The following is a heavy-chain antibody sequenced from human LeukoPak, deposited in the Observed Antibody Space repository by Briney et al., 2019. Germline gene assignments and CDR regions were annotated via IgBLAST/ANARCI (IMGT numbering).Heavy chain of an antibody. CDR3: ARSFTPYQPLDVFDY. V-gene: IGHV3-23*01. D-gene: IGHD2-2*01. J-gene: IGHJ4*02. Sequence: PGGSLRLSCVGSEFSFPNYAMSWVRQAPGRGLEWVSSISGSGGGTYYADSVKGRFTISRDNSKNTLYLQMNSLRVEDTAVYYCARSFTPYQPLDVFDYWGQGTLVTVSP. CDR2: ISGSGGGT. CDR1: EFSFPNYA.